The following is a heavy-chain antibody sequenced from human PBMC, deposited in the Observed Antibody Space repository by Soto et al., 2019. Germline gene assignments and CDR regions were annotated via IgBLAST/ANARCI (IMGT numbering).Heavy chain of an antibody. Sequence: EVRLVESGGGLVQPGGSLRLSCAASGFNFSHYAIHWVRQAPGKGLEYVSAISSDGGATNYANFVKGRFTISRDNSKNTLYLQMGSLRDEDMAVHYCARGGRHDFWRWCLGCYMDVWGKGTTVTVSS. CDR2: ISSDGGAT. D-gene: IGHD3-3*01. CDR3: ARGGRHDFWRWCLGCYMDV. V-gene: IGHV3-64*01. CDR1: GFNFSHYA. J-gene: IGHJ6*03.